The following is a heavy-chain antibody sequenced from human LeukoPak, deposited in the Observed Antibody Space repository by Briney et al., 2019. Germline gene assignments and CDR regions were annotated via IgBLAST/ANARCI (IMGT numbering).Heavy chain of an antibody. CDR2: MNPNSGNA. CDR3: VRGPVVIIPTGIRFDP. Sequence: ASVKVSCKASGYTFTSYDINWVRQATGQGLEWMGWMNPNSGNAGYAQKFQGRVTMTRNTSISTAYMELSSLRSEDTAVYYCVRGPVVIIPTGIRFDPWGQGTLVTVSS. J-gene: IGHJ5*02. CDR1: GYTFTSYD. D-gene: IGHD2-2*01. V-gene: IGHV1-8*01.